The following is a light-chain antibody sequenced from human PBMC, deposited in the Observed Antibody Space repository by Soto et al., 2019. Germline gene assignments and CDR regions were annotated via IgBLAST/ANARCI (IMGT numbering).Light chain of an antibody. V-gene: IGKV3-15*01. CDR1: QSVSSN. CDR3: QKYNSWPRA. Sequence: EIVMTQSPASLSVSPGERATLSCRASQSVSSNLAWYQQKPGQAPRLLSYGASTRATGIPARFSGSGSGTAFTLTLSRLQSAALAVYYCQKYNSWPRAFGQWTKVEIK. CDR2: GAS. J-gene: IGKJ1*01.